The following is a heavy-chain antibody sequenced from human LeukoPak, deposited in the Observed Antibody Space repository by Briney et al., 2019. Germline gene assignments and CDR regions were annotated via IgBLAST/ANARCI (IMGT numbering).Heavy chain of an antibody. J-gene: IGHJ4*02. V-gene: IGHV3-23*01. CDR1: GFTFSSYG. D-gene: IGHD5-12*01. Sequence: GGSLRLSCAASGFTFSSYGMSWVRQAPGKGLEWVSAISGSGGSTYYADSVKGRFTISRDNSKNTLYLQMNSLRAEDTAVYYCAKKSGGYSGYDCPLDYWGQGTLVTVSS. CDR2: ISGSGGST. CDR3: AKKSGGYSGYDCPLDY.